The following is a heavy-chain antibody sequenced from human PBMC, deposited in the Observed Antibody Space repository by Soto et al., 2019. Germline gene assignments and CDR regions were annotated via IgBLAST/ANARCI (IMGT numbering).Heavy chain of an antibody. CDR3: ARCPGISLAVARPFDF. V-gene: IGHV4-59*08. CDR1: GGSISSYY. CDR2: IYYSGST. J-gene: IGHJ2*01. Sequence: QVQLQESGPGLVKPSETLSLTCTVSGGSISSYYWSWIRQPPGKGLEWIGYIYYSGSTNYNPSLKSRVTISVDTSKNQFSLNLTSVTAADTAVYYCARCPGISLAVARPFDFWGRGTLVTVSS. D-gene: IGHD6-19*01.